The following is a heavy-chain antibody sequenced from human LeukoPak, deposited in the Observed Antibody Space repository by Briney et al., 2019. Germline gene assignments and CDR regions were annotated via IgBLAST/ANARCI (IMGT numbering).Heavy chain of an antibody. V-gene: IGHV3-30*02. CDR2: IRYDGSNK. D-gene: IGHD4-11*01. CDR1: GFTFDDYA. J-gene: IGHJ4*02. CDR3: ARSNSNDY. Sequence: GGSLRLSCAASGFTFDDYAMHWVRQAPGKGLEWVAFIRYDGSNKYYADSVKGRFTISRDNSKNTLYLQMNSLRAEDTAVYYCARSNSNDYWGQGTLVTVSS.